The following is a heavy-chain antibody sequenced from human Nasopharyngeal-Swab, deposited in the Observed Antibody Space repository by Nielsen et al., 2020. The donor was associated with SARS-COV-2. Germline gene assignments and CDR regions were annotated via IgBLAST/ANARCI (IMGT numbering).Heavy chain of an antibody. Sequence: SETLSLTCAVSGGSISSYYWSWIRQPPGKGLEWIGYIYYSGSTNYNPSLKSRVTISVDTSKNQFSLKLSSVTAADTAVYYCARVVGAIDYWGQGTLVTVSS. CDR3: ARVVGAIDY. D-gene: IGHD1-26*01. CDR2: IYYSGST. CDR1: GGSISSYY. J-gene: IGHJ4*02. V-gene: IGHV4-59*01.